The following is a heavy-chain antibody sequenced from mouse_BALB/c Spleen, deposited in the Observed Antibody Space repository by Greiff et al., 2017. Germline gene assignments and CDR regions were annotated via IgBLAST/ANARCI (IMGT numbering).Heavy chain of an antibody. V-gene: IGHV1S56*01. CDR1: GYTFTSYY. CDR3: ARVNYFDY. Sequence: VQLQQSGPELVKPGASVRISCKASGYTFTSYYIHWVKQRPGQGLEWIGWIYPGNVNTKYNEKFKGKATLTADKSSSTAYMQLSSLTSEDSAVYVCARVNYFDYWGQGTTLTVSS. CDR2: IYPGNVNT. J-gene: IGHJ2*01.